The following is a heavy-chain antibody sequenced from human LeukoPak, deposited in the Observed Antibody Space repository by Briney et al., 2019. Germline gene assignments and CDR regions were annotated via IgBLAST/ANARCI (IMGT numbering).Heavy chain of an antibody. CDR3: ARSWMATSPFDY. V-gene: IGHV5-51*01. D-gene: IGHD5-24*01. Sequence: GESLKISCKGSGYSFTTYWIGWVRQMPGKGLEWMGIIYPGDSDATYSPSFQGQVTISADKSISTAYLQWSSLKASDTAMYYCARSWMATSPFDYWGQGALVTVSS. J-gene: IGHJ4*02. CDR2: IYPGDSDA. CDR1: GYSFTTYW.